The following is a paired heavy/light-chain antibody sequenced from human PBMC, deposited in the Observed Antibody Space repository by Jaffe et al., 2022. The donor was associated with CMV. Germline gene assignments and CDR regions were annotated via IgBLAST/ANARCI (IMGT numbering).Light chain of an antibody. V-gene: IGLV1-40*01. CDR1: SSNIGAGYD. CDR3: QSYDSSLREV. Sequence: QSVLTQPPSVSGAPGQRVTISCTGSSSNIGAGYDVHWYQQLPGTAPKLLIYGNSNRPSGVPDRFSGSKSGTSASLAITGLQAEDEADYYCQSYDSSLREVFGGGTKLTVL. J-gene: IGLJ2*01. CDR2: GNS.
Heavy chain of an antibody. CDR3: ARQVLGDSSGLWGEDGYYYMDV. Sequence: QLQLQESGPGLVKPSETLSLTCTVSGGSISSSSYYWGWIRQPPGKGLEWIGSIYYSGSTYYNPSLKSRVTISVDTSKNQFSLKLSSVTAADTAVYYCARQVLGDSSGLWGEDGYYYMDVWGKGTTVTVSS. D-gene: IGHD3-22*01. J-gene: IGHJ6*03. V-gene: IGHV4-39*01. CDR2: IYYSGST. CDR1: GGSISSSSYY.